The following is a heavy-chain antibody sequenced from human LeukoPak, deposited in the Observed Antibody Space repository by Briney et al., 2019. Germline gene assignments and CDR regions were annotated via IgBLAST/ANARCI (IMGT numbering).Heavy chain of an antibody. Sequence: GGSLRLSCAASGFTFSIYWMSWVRQAPGKGLEWVANIKQDGSERYYVDSVKGRFTLSRDNAKNSLYLQMNSLRAEDTAVYYCARAPSIITTWGQGTLVTVSS. CDR3: ARAPSIITT. V-gene: IGHV3-7*01. J-gene: IGHJ4*02. CDR2: IKQDGSER. D-gene: IGHD3-22*01. CDR1: GFTFSIYW.